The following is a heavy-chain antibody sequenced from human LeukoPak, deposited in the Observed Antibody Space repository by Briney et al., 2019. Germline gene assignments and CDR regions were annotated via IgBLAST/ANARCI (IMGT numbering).Heavy chain of an antibody. V-gene: IGHV3-74*01. CDR3: ARGASGSYGLDV. D-gene: IGHD1-1*01. CDR1: GFTFSSSW. Sequence: GGSLRLSCVASGFTFSSSWMHWVRQAPGKGLVWVSRLNGDGGSTNYADSVKGRFTISRDNAKNTLYLQMNSLRAEDTAVYYCARGASGSYGLDVWGQGTTVTVSS. J-gene: IGHJ6*02. CDR2: LNGDGGST.